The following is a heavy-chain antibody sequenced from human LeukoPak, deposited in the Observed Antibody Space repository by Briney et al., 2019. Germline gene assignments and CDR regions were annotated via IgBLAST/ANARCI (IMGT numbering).Heavy chain of an antibody. CDR1: GGSISSGSYY. Sequence: SSETLSLTCTVSGGSISSGSYYWSWIRQPAGKGLEWIGRIYTSGSTNYNPSLKSRVTISVDTSKNQFSLKLSSVTAADTAVYYCASPLAVRGVSGRFDYWGQGTLVTVSS. CDR3: ASPLAVRGVSGRFDY. CDR2: IYTSGST. V-gene: IGHV4-61*02. D-gene: IGHD3-10*01. J-gene: IGHJ4*02.